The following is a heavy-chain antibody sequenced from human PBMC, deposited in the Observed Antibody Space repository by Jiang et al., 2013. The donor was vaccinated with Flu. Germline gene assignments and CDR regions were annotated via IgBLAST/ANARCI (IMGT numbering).Heavy chain of an antibody. Sequence: AQKFQGRVAMTRDTSISTAYMELSRLRSDDTAVYYCARETRPLDYWGQGTLVTVSS. V-gene: IGHV1-2*02. D-gene: IGHD1-1*01. J-gene: IGHJ4*02. CDR3: ARETRPLDY.